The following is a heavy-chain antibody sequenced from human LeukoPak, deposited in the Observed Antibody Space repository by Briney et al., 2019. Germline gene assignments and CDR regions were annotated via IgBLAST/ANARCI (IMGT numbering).Heavy chain of an antibody. CDR3: ARDPDYDILTGQDY. Sequence: PGGSLRLSCAASGFTFSSYRMSWVRQAPGKGREWVANIKQDGSEKYYVDSVKGRFTISRDNAKNSLYLQMNSLRAEDTAVYYCARDPDYDILTGQDYWGQGTLVTVSS. J-gene: IGHJ4*02. D-gene: IGHD3-9*01. V-gene: IGHV3-7*01. CDR2: IKQDGSEK. CDR1: GFTFSSYR.